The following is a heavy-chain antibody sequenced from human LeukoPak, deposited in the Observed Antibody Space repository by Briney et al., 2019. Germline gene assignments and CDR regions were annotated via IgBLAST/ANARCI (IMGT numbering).Heavy chain of an antibody. Sequence: ASVKVSCKASGYTFTSYGISWVRQAPGQGLEWMGGISAYNGNTNYAQKLQGRVTMTTDTSTSTAYMELRSLRSDDTAVYYCAREWEDYYGSGSYQSTFFDYWGQGTLVTVSS. D-gene: IGHD3-10*01. CDR1: GYTFTSYG. CDR2: ISAYNGNT. V-gene: IGHV1-18*01. J-gene: IGHJ4*02. CDR3: AREWEDYYGSGSYQSTFFDY.